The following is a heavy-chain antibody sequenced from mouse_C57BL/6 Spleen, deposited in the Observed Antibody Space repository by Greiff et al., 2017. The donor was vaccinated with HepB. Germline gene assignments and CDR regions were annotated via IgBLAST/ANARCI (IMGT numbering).Heavy chain of an antibody. CDR2: IYPGSGNT. CDR3: ATYGNLYAMDY. Sequence: QVQLQQSGAELVRPGASVKLSCKASGYTFTDYYINWVKQRPGQGLEWIARIYPGSGNTYYNEKFKGKATLTAEKSSSTAYMQLSSLTSEDSAVYFCATYGNLYAMDYWGQGTSVTVSS. CDR1: GYTFTDYY. V-gene: IGHV1-76*01. D-gene: IGHD2-10*02. J-gene: IGHJ4*01.